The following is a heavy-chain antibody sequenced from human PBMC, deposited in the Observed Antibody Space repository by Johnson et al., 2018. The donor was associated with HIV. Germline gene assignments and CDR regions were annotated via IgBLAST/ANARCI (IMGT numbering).Heavy chain of an antibody. D-gene: IGHD6-25*01. CDR3: AKDSATDPFDAFDI. Sequence: QVQLVESGGGVVQPGGSLRLSCAASGFTFSRYAMDWVRQAPGKGLEWVAVISYDGSNKYYADSVKGRFTISRDNSKNTLYLQMNSLRAEDTAVYYCAKDSATDPFDAFDIWGQGTMVTVSS. CDR1: GFTFSRYA. CDR2: ISYDGSNK. J-gene: IGHJ3*02. V-gene: IGHV3-30*04.